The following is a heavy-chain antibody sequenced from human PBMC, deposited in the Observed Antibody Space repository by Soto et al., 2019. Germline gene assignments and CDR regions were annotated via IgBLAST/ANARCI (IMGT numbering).Heavy chain of an antibody. CDR3: ARGSTAAGTFWFDP. CDR1: GGSFSGYY. D-gene: IGHD6-13*01. CDR2: INHSGST. Sequence: SETLSLTCAVYGGSFSGYYWSWIRPPPGKGLEWIGEINHSGSTNYNPSLKSRVTISVDTSKNQFSLKLSSVTAADTAVYYCARGSTAAGTFWFDPWGQGTLVTVSS. V-gene: IGHV4-34*01. J-gene: IGHJ5*02.